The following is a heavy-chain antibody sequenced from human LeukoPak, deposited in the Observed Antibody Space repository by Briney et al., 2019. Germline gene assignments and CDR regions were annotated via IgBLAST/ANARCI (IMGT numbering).Heavy chain of an antibody. D-gene: IGHD2-2*01. CDR3: TREIDTSSYNLFFDN. J-gene: IGHJ4*02. CDR2: VSHDGRNK. V-gene: IGHV3-30*04. Sequence: GRSLRLSCAASGFTFSTYTIRWVRQAPGRGLEWVAFVSHDGRNKYYADSVKGRFTISRDNSKNTLYLQMNSLRGEDTALYYCTREIDTSSYNLFFDNWGQGTLVTVSS. CDR1: GFTFSTYT.